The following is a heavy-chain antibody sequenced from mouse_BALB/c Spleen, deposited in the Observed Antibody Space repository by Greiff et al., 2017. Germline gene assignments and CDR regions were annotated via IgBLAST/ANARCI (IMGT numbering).Heavy chain of an antibody. CDR1: GYTFTSYW. J-gene: IGHJ1*01. CDR2: IYPGDGDT. CDR3: ARGGNQYFDV. Sequence: QVQLQQSGAELARSGASVKLSCKASGYTFTSYWMQWVKQRPGQGLEWIGAIYPGDGDTRYTQKFKGKATLTADKSSSTAYMQLSSLASEDSAVYYCARGGNQYFDVWGAGTTVTVSS. D-gene: IGHD2-1*01. V-gene: IGHV1-87*01.